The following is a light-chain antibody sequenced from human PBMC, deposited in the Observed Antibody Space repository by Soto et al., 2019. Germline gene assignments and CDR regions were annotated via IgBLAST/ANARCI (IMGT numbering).Light chain of an antibody. Sequence: QSALTQPASVSGSPGQSITISCTGTSSDVGSYNLVSWYQQHPGKAPKLMICEGSKRPSGVSNRFSGSKSGHTASLTISGLQAEDEADYYCCSYAGSSTSVVFGGGTKVTVL. CDR1: SSDVGSYNL. J-gene: IGLJ2*01. CDR3: CSYAGSSTSVV. V-gene: IGLV2-23*01. CDR2: EGS.